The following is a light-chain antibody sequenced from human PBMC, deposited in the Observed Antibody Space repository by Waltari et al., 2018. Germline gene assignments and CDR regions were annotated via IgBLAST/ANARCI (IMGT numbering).Light chain of an antibody. CDR3: MQASQVPWT. V-gene: IGKV2-29*02. CDR2: RVS. Sequence: DIVLTQTPLSLPVTPGEPASISCRSSQSLLLSDGNTYLYWYLQKPGQPPRLLISRVSNRFSGISDRFSGSGSGTDFTLKISRVEAEDVGVYYCMQASQVPWTFGQGTKVEI. CDR1: QSLLLSDGNTY. J-gene: IGKJ1*01.